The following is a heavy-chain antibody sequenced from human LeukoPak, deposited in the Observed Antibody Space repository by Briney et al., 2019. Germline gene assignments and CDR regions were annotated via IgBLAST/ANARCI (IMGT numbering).Heavy chain of an antibody. CDR2: INPNNGDT. Sequence: ASMRVSCKASGYTFSGHYMHWVRQAPGQGLEWMGWINPNNGDTKYGQKFQGRVTMTRDTSISTAYMELSSLRSDDTALYYCAREPTYCGGDCKSFDYWGQGTLVTGSS. CDR3: AREPTYCGGDCKSFDY. D-gene: IGHD2-21*02. J-gene: IGHJ4*02. CDR1: GYTFSGHY. V-gene: IGHV1-2*02.